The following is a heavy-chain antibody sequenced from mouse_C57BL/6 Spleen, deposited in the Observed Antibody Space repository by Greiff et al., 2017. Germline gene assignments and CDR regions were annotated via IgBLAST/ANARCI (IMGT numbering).Heavy chain of an antibody. CDR3: AAPSYYYGSSLFDY. Sequence: VQLVESGAELVKPGASVKISCKASGYAFSSYWMNWVKQRPGKGLEWIGQIYPGDGDTNYNGKFKGKATLTADKSSSTAYMQLSSLTSEDSAVYFCAAPSYYYGSSLFDYWGQGTTLTVSS. CDR2: IYPGDGDT. CDR1: GYAFSSYW. D-gene: IGHD1-1*01. J-gene: IGHJ2*01. V-gene: IGHV1-80*01.